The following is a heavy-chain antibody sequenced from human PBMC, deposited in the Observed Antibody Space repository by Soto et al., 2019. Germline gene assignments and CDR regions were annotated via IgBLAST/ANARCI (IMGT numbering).Heavy chain of an antibody. Sequence: EVLLLESGGALGHPGGSWSLSFAASGFTFSALGWPGAGQTPGKGLEWVPAIIVSQSYTYYADSVKGRFTISRDNSNDTLYLQMNSLREDDTAVYFCARRPPGGGSYDFWGQGALVTVSS. CDR1: GFTFSALG. D-gene: IGHD3-10*01. J-gene: IGHJ4*02. V-gene: IGHV3-23*01. CDR2: IIVSQSYT. CDR3: ARRPPGGGSYDF.